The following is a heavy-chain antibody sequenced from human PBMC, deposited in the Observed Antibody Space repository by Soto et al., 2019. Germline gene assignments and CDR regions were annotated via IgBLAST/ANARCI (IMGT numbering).Heavy chain of an antibody. CDR2: INNSGST. J-gene: IGHJ4*02. Sequence: SETLSLTCTVSGGSISSYCWSWIRQPPGKGLEWMGEINNSGSTNYNPSLKSRVTISVDTSKNKFSLKLSSVTAAATAVYYCARVRGEYYYSSGNSDYWCQGTLVTVSS. V-gene: IGHV4-59*12. CDR1: GGSISSYC. CDR3: ARVRGEYYYSSGNSDY. D-gene: IGHD3-22*01.